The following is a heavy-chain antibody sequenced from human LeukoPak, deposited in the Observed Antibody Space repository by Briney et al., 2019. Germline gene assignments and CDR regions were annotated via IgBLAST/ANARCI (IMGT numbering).Heavy chain of an antibody. V-gene: IGHV5-10-1*01. CDR1: GYSFTSYW. CDR2: IDPSDSYT. D-gene: IGHD3-10*01. CDR3: ARHRDYYGSGSYPDY. J-gene: IGHJ4*02. Sequence: WEYLRISCKGSGYSFTSYWISWVRQMPGKGLEWMGRIDPSDSYTNYSPSFQGHVTISADKSISTAYLQWSSLKASDTAMYYCARHRDYYGSGSYPDYWGQGTLVTVSS.